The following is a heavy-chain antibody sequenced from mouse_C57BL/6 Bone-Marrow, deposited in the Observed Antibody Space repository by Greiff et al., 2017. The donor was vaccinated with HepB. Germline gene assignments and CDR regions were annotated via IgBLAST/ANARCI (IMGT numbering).Heavy chain of an antibody. D-gene: IGHD1-1*01. Sequence: SGPELVKPGASVKISCKASGYAFSSSWMNWVKQRPGKGLEWIGRIYPGDGDTNYNGKFKGKATLTADKSSSTAYMQLSSLTSEDSAVYFCARSYYYYGSSFDYWGQGTTLTVSS. V-gene: IGHV1-82*01. J-gene: IGHJ2*01. CDR2: IYPGDGDT. CDR1: GYAFSSSW. CDR3: ARSYYYYGSSFDY.